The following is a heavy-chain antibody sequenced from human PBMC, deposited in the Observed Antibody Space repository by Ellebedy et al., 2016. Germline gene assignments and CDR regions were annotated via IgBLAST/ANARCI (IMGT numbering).Heavy chain of an antibody. V-gene: IGHV1-24*01. CDR1: GYTFTSYD. CDR3: ATGTGSGSYTY. J-gene: IGHJ4*02. D-gene: IGHD1-26*01. Sequence: ASVKVSXKASGYTFTSYDINWVRQAPGKGLEWMGGFDPEDGETIYAQKFQGRVTMTEDTSTDTAYMELSSLRSEDTAVYYCATGTGSGSYTYWGQGTLVTVSS. CDR2: FDPEDGET.